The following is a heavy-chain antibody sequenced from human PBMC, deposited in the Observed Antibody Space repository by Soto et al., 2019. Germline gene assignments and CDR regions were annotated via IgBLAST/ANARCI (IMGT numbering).Heavy chain of an antibody. CDR1: GGSISSSSYY. Sequence: QLQLQESGPGLVKPSETLSPTCTVSGGSISSSSYYWGWIRQPPGKGLEWIGSIYYSGSTYYNPSLKSRVTISVDTSKNQFSLKLSSVTAADTAVYYCARHSPMTTVTDWFDPWGQGTLVTVSS. J-gene: IGHJ5*02. D-gene: IGHD4-17*01. V-gene: IGHV4-39*01. CDR3: ARHSPMTTVTDWFDP. CDR2: IYYSGST.